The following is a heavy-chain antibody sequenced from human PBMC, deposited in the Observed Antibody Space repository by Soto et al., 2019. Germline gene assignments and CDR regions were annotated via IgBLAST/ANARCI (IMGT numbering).Heavy chain of an antibody. V-gene: IGHV1-69*13. J-gene: IGHJ6*02. D-gene: IGHD2-15*01. CDR1: GGTFSTHA. Sequence: RASVKVSCKASGGTFSTHAIIWVRQAPGHGLEWMGGIIPIPGTTYYTQKFQGRVTITADEPTSTAFMELSSLKSEDTAVFYCARGYCSGGNCYSGMDVWGQGTMVTVAS. CDR3: ARGYCSGGNCYSGMDV. CDR2: IIPIPGTT.